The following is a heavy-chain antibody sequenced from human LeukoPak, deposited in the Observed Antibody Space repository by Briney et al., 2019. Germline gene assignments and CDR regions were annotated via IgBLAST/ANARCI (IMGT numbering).Heavy chain of an antibody. J-gene: IGHJ4*02. Sequence: TGGSLRLSCAASGFTFSSYGMSWVRQAPGKGLEWVSAISGSGGSTYYADSVKGRFTISRDNSKNTLYLQMNSLRTEDTAVYYCAKDRWLQGYFDYWGQGTLVTVSS. CDR3: AKDRWLQGYFDY. CDR2: ISGSGGST. V-gene: IGHV3-23*01. D-gene: IGHD5-24*01. CDR1: GFTFSSYG.